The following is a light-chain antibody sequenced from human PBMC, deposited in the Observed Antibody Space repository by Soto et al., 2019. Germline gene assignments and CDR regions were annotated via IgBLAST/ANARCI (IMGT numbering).Light chain of an antibody. CDR2: ATS. J-gene: IGKJ5*01. V-gene: IGKV3-15*01. CDR3: QQYDNKPPIT. Sequence: EIVMTQSPATLSVSPGERATLSCRASQSVSSNLAWYQQKPGQAPRLLIYATSTRATGIPDRFSGSGSGTEFSLTICSLQSEDFAVYHCQQYDNKPPITFGQGTRLGLN. CDR1: QSVSSN.